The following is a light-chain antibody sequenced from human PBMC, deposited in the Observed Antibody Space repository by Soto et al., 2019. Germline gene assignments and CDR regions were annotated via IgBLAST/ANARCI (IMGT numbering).Light chain of an antibody. CDR2: SNN. Sequence: QSVLTQPPSASGTPGQRVTISCSRSSSNIGSNTVNWYQQLPGTAPKLLIYSNNQRPSGVPDRFSGSKSGTSASLAISGLQSEDEADYYWAAWDDSLNGWVFGGGTKLTVL. CDR3: AAWDDSLNGWV. V-gene: IGLV1-44*01. CDR1: SSNIGSNT. J-gene: IGLJ3*02.